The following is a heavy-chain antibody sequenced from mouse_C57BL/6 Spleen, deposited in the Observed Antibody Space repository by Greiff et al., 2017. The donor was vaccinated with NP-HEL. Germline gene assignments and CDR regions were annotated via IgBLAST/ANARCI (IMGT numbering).Heavy chain of an antibody. CDR2: ISDGGSYT. CDR3: AREEGVLDSYAMDY. J-gene: IGHJ4*01. Sequence: EVQLVESGGGLVKPGGSLKLSCAASGFTFSSYAMSWVRQTPEKRLEWVATISDGGSYTYYPDNVKGRFTISRDNAKNNLYLQMSHLKSEDTAMYYCAREEGVLDSYAMDYWGQGTSVTVSS. D-gene: IGHD3-2*01. V-gene: IGHV5-4*01. CDR1: GFTFSSYA.